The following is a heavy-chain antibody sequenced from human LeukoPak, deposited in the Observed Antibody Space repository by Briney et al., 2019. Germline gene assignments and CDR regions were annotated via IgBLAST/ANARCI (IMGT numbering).Heavy chain of an antibody. Sequence: SVKVSCTASGGTFSRYAISWVRQAPGQGPEWMGGTIPIFGTANYAQKCQGRATIVPDEFTSTDYMDLSSIRSDDTAIYFRARAPSDATRMATPSAYWGQGSLVTVS. CDR1: GGTFSRYA. J-gene: IGHJ4*02. V-gene: IGHV1-69*13. D-gene: IGHD5-24*01. CDR3: ARAPSDATRMATPSAY. CDR2: TIPIFGTA.